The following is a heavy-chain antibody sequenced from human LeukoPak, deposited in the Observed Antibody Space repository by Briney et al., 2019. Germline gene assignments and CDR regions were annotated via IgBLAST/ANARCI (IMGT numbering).Heavy chain of an antibody. CDR1: GYTFTVYH. CDR2: INPNSGGT. D-gene: IGHD2/OR15-2a*01. Sequence: ASVKVSCKASGYTFTVYHMHWVRQAPGQGLEWMGWINPNSGGTNYAQKFQGRVTMTRDTSISTVYMDLSWLTSDDTAVYYCARELNSRSYPFDYWGQGTLVTVSS. V-gene: IGHV1-2*02. CDR3: ARELNSRSYPFDY. J-gene: IGHJ4*02.